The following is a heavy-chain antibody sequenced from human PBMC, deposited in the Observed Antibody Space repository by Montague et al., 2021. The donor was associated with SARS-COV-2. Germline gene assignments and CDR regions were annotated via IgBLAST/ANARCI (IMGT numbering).Heavy chain of an antibody. CDR3: VRDPAPSGSGTFYDY. CDR1: GDSVSHDF. V-gene: IGHV4-59*02. Sequence: SETLSLTCTVSGDSVSHDFWTWIRQPPGKGLEWIGYVYYRRSSSYNPSLRGRVSIAVDTSKNQFSLRLSTVTAADTAIYYCVRDPAPSGSGTFYDYWGQGTLVAVSS. CDR2: VYYRRSS. D-gene: IGHD1-26*01. J-gene: IGHJ4*02.